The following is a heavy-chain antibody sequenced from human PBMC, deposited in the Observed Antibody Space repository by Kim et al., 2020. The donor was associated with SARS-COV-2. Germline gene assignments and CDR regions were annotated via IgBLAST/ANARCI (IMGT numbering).Heavy chain of an antibody. CDR3: AKDVISIQLWSYFDY. CDR1: GFTFDDYA. V-gene: IGHV3-9*01. CDR2: ISWNSGSI. D-gene: IGHD5-18*01. J-gene: IGHJ4*02. Sequence: GGSLRLSCAASGFTFDDYAMHWVRQAPGKGLEWVSGISWNSGSIGYADSVKGRFTISRDNAKNSLYLQMNSLRAEDTDLYYCAKDVISIQLWSYFDYWGQGTLVTVSS.